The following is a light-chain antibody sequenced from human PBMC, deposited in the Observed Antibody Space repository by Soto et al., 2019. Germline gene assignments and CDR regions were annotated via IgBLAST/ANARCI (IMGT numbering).Light chain of an antibody. J-gene: IGKJ4*01. CDR3: QQYGSSPPDT. CDR1: ESVSSTY. CDR2: GAS. V-gene: IGKV3-20*01. Sequence: EIVLTQSPGTLSLSPEDRATLSCRASESVSSTYLAWYQQKPGQAPRLLIDGASSRASGIPDRFSGSGSGTDLTLTISRLEPEDFAVYYCQQYGSSPPDTFGGGTKVDIK.